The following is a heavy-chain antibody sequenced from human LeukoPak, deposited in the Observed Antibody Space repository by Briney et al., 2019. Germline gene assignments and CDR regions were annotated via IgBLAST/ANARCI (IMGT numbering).Heavy chain of an antibody. D-gene: IGHD6-13*01. CDR3: AKGSSWYLYFDY. V-gene: IGHV3-23*01. CDR2: ISGSGGST. CDR1: GFTFSSYA. Sequence: PGGSLRLSCAASGFTFSSYAMSWVRQAPGKGLEWVSAISGSGGSTYYADSVKGRFTVSRDNSKNTLYLQMNSLRAEDTAVYYCAKGSSWYLYFDYWGQGTLVTVSS. J-gene: IGHJ4*02.